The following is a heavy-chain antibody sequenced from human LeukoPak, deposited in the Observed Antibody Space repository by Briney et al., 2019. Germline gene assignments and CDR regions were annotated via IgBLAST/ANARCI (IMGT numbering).Heavy chain of an antibody. CDR3: ARGHDFWSGYMYYFDY. CDR1: GYTFTSYY. V-gene: IGHV1-46*01. Sequence: ASVKVSCKASGYTFTSYYMHWVRQAPGQGLEGMGIINPSGGSTSYAQKFQGRVTMTRDTSTSTVYMELSSLRSEDTAVYYCARGHDFWSGYMYYFDYWGQGTLVTVSS. CDR2: INPSGGST. D-gene: IGHD3-3*01. J-gene: IGHJ4*02.